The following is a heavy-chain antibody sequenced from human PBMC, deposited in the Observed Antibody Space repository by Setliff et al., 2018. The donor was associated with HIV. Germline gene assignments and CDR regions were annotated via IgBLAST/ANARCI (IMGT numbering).Heavy chain of an antibody. CDR1: GFPFSDYY. CDR2: ISDSGSTQ. CDR3: ASAKGLNY. J-gene: IGHJ4*02. V-gene: IGHV3-11*04. Sequence: GGSLRLSCAASGFPFSDYYMSWIRQSPGKGLEWVSYISDSGSTQSYADSVRGRFTVSRDNAKNSLFLQMNSLRVEDTAVYYCASAKGLNYWGQGAQVTVSS.